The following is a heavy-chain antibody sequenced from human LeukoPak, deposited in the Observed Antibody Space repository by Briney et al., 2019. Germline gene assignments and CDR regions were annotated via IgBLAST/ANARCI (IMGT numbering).Heavy chain of an antibody. CDR3: ARDGLKDIVVVPAEMGFDY. CDR2: ISAYNGNT. Sequence: GASVKVSCKASGYTFTSYGISWVRQAPGQGLEWMGWISAYNGNTNYAQKLQGRVTTTTDTSTSTAYMELRSLRSDDTAVYYCARDGLKDIVVVPAEMGFDYWGQGTLVTVSS. V-gene: IGHV1-18*01. J-gene: IGHJ4*02. CDR1: GYTFTSYG. D-gene: IGHD2-2*01.